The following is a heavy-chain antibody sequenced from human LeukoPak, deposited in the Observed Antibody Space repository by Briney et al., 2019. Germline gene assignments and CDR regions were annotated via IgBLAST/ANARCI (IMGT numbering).Heavy chain of an antibody. Sequence: ASVKVSCKASGGTFSSYAISWVRQAPGQGLEWMGGIIPIFGTANYAQKFQGRVTITADESTSTAYMELSSLRSEDTAVYYCARLGDSSGYYDYWGQGTLVTVSS. V-gene: IGHV1-69*13. J-gene: IGHJ4*02. CDR2: IIPIFGTA. CDR1: GGTFSSYA. CDR3: ARLGDSSGYYDY. D-gene: IGHD3-22*01.